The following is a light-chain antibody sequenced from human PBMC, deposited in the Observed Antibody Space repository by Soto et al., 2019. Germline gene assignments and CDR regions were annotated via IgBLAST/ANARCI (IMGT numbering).Light chain of an antibody. J-gene: IGKJ5*01. CDR3: QQYNDWPPIT. V-gene: IGKV3-15*01. Sequence: ELVIPHSPATLSVSPGARATLSCRASQSVSSNLAWYQQKPGQAPRLLIFGASTRATGIPARFSGSGSGTEFTLTISSLQSEDFAVYYCQQYNDWPPITFGQGTRLEI. CDR2: GAS. CDR1: QSVSSN.